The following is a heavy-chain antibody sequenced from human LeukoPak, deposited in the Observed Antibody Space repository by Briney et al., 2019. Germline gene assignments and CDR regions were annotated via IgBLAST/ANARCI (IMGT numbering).Heavy chain of an antibody. Sequence: GASVKVSCKASGYTFTSYGISWVRQARGQGLEWMGWISAYNGNTNYAQKLQGRVTMTTDTSTSTAYMELRSLRSDDTAVYYCARARPYSSSPNWFDPWGQGTLVTVSS. CDR2: ISAYNGNT. D-gene: IGHD6-13*01. CDR3: ARARPYSSSPNWFDP. J-gene: IGHJ5*02. V-gene: IGHV1-18*04. CDR1: GYTFTSYG.